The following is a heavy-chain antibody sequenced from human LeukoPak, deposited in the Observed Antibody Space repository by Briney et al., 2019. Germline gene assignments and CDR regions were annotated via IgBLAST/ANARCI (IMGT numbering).Heavy chain of an antibody. Sequence: ASVKVSCQASGYSFTGYFMQWVRQAPGQGLEWMGWINPNSGDTNYAQKFQGRVTMTRDTSISTAYMELSRLRSDDAAVYYCARRLYYAMDVWGQGTTVTVSS. CDR3: ARRLYYAMDV. CDR1: GYSFTGYF. D-gene: IGHD3-16*01. V-gene: IGHV1-2*02. J-gene: IGHJ6*02. CDR2: INPNSGDT.